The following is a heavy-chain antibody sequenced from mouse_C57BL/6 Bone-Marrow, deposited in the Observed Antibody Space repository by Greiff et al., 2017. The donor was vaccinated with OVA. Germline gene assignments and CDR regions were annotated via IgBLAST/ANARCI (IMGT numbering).Heavy chain of an antibody. Sequence: VKLMESGAELARPGASVKLSCKASGYTFTSYGISWVKQRTGQGLEWIGEIYPRSGNTYYNEKFKGKATLTADKSSSTAYMELRSLTSEDSAVYFCARSLRRKDYYAMDYWGQGTSVTVSS. V-gene: IGHV1-81*01. D-gene: IGHD1-2*01. CDR2: IYPRSGNT. CDR1: GYTFTSYG. J-gene: IGHJ4*01. CDR3: ARSLRRKDYYAMDY.